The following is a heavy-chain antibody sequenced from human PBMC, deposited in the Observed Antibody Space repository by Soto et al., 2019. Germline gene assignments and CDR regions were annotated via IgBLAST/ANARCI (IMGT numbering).Heavy chain of an antibody. CDR2: ISYDGNNK. CDR1: GFTFSSYD. Sequence: QVQLVESGGGVVQPGRSLRLSCAASGFTFSSYDRHWVRQAPGKGLEWVAVISYDGNNKYYADSVKGRFTISRDNSKNTLSLQMSNLRAEDTAVYYCARGWELLDYWGQGTLVTVSS. V-gene: IGHV3-30*03. D-gene: IGHD1-26*01. J-gene: IGHJ4*02. CDR3: ARGWELLDY.